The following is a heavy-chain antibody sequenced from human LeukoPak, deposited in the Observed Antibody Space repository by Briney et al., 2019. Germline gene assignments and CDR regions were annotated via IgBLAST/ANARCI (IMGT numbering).Heavy chain of an antibody. CDR1: GLTFRSYL. Sequence: AGGSLRLSGAASGLTFRSYLMSWVRQAPGKGLEWLSTITGSGDSTYYADCVKARFIISRDNAKNSLSLQMDSLRAEDTAVYYCVRDGGVSGYDLLDYWGQGTLVTVSS. CDR2: ITGSGDST. D-gene: IGHD5-12*01. V-gene: IGHV3-23*01. CDR3: VRDGGVSGYDLLDY. J-gene: IGHJ4*02.